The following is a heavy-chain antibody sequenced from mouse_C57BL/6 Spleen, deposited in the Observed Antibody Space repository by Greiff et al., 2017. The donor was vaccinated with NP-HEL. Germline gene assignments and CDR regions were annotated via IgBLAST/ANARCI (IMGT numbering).Heavy chain of an antibody. CDR2: ISDGGSYT. V-gene: IGHV5-4*03. Sequence: EVMLVESGGGLVKPGGSLKLSCAASGFTFSSYAMSWVRQTPEKRLEWVATISDGGSYTYYPDNVKGRFPISRDNAKNNLYLPMSHLKSEDTAMDDCARGDYYGISGFAYWGQGTLVTVSA. CDR3: ARGDYYGISGFAY. D-gene: IGHD1-1*01. J-gene: IGHJ3*01. CDR1: GFTFSSYA.